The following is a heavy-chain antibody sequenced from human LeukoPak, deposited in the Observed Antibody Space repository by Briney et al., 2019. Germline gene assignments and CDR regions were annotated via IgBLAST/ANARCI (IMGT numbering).Heavy chain of an antibody. CDR2: ISAYNGNT. V-gene: IGHV1-18*01. Sequence: ASVKVSCKASGYTFTSYGISWVRQAPGQGLEWIGWISAYNGNTNYAQKLQGRVTMTTDTSTSTAYMELRSLRSDDTAVYYCARDSSGWYRGGLLDYWGQGTLVTVSS. CDR3: ARDSSGWYRGGLLDY. CDR1: GYTFTSYG. J-gene: IGHJ4*02. D-gene: IGHD6-19*01.